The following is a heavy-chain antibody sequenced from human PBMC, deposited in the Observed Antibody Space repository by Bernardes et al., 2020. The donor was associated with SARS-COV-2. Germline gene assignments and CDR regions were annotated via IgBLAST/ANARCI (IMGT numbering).Heavy chain of an antibody. V-gene: IGHV4-30-2*01. D-gene: IGHD1-26*01. CDR3: ARVPPTNWFDP. CDR2: IYHSGST. Sequence: SEPLSLTCAVSGGSISSGGYSWSWIRQPPGKGLEWIGYIYHSGSTYYNPSLKSRVTISVDRSKNQFSLKLSSVTAAVTAVYYCARVPPTNWFDPWGQGTLVTVSS. CDR1: GGSISSGGYS. J-gene: IGHJ5*02.